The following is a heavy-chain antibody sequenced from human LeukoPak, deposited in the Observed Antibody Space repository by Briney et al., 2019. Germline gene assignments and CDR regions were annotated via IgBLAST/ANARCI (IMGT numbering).Heavy chain of an antibody. J-gene: IGHJ4*02. Sequence: GASVKVSCKASGYTFTSYGISWVRQAPGQGLEWMGWISAYNGNTNYAQKLQGRVTMTTDTSTSTAYMELNSLRSDDTAVYYCARFGGGATKDDRLDYWGQGTLVTVSS. CDR2: ISAYNGNT. D-gene: IGHD3-16*01. CDR3: ARFGGGATKDDRLDY. V-gene: IGHV1-18*01. CDR1: GYTFTSYG.